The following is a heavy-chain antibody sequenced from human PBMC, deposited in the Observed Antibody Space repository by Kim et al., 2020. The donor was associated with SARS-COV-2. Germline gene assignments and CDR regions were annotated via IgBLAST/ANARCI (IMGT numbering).Heavy chain of an antibody. CDR3: ARSSAFDY. J-gene: IGHJ4*02. CDR2: ISYDGSNK. Sequence: GGSLRLSCAASGFTFSSYAMHWVRQAPGKGLEWVAVISYDGSNKYYADSAKGRFTISRDTSKNTLYLQMNSLRAEDTAVYYCARSSAFDYWGQGTLVTVS. CDR1: GFTFSSYA. V-gene: IGHV3-30-3*01.